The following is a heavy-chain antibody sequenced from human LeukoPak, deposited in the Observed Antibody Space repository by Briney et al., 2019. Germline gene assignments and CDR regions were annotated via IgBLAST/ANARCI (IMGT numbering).Heavy chain of an antibody. J-gene: IGHJ4*02. CDR1: GYSFTDYY. V-gene: IGHV1-18*04. Sequence: ASVKVSCKASGYSFTDYYIHWVRQAPGQGLEWMGWISAYNGNTNYAQKLQGRVTMTTDTSTSTAYMELRSLRSDDTAVYYCAGLGSYGSGSFDYWGQGTLVTVSS. D-gene: IGHD3-10*01. CDR2: ISAYNGNT. CDR3: AGLGSYGSGSFDY.